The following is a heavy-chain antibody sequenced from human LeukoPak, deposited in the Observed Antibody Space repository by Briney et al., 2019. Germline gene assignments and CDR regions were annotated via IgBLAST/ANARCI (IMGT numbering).Heavy chain of an antibody. Sequence: SETLSLTCAVSGYSISSGYYWGWIRQPPGKGLEWIGSIYYNGSTYYNPSLKSRVTISVDTSKNQFSLKLSSVTAADTAVYYCARDKSPYYYDSSGQKWFDPWGQGTLVSLCS. CDR3: ARDKSPYYYDSSGQKWFDP. V-gene: IGHV4-38-2*02. J-gene: IGHJ5*02. D-gene: IGHD3-22*01. CDR2: IYYNGST. CDR1: GYSISSGYY.